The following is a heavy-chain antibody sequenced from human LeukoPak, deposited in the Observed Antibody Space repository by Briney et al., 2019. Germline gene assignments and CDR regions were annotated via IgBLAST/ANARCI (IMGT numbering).Heavy chain of an antibody. J-gene: IGHJ4*02. CDR1: GFTLSNYW. V-gene: IGHV3-74*01. CDR3: AKDRIRYYDSSGSNDY. CDR2: INTDNGDGSST. Sequence: GGSLRLSCAASGFTLSNYWMHWVRQAPGKGLVWVSRINTDNGDGSSTFYADSVKGRFTISRDNSKNTLYLQMNSLRAEDTAVYYCAKDRIRYYDSSGSNDYWGQGTLVTVSS. D-gene: IGHD3-22*01.